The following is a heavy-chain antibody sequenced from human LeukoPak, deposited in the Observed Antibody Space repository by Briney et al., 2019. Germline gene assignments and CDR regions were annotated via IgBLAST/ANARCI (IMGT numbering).Heavy chain of an antibody. CDR1: GFTFSSHW. Sequence: PGRSLRLSCAASGFTFSSHWMGWVRQASGKGLEWVATINYDGSEKRFVDSVKGRFTISRDNAKDSLYLQMNRLTVADTGIYYCARDPTRRFDFWGQGTLVTVSS. V-gene: IGHV3-7*01. J-gene: IGHJ4*02. D-gene: IGHD4-11*01. CDR2: INYDGSEK. CDR3: ARDPTRRFDF.